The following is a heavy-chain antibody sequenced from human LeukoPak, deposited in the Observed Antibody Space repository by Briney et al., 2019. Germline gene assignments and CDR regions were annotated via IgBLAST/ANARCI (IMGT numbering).Heavy chain of an antibody. CDR2: ISWNSGSI. CDR3: AKDAGRVIDDAFDI. CDR1: GFTFDDYA. V-gene: IGHV3-9*01. D-gene: IGHD2-21*01. J-gene: IGHJ3*02. Sequence: GGSLRLSCAASGFTFDDYAMPWVRHAPGKGLEWVSGISWNSGSIGYADSVKGRFTISRDNAKNSLYLQMNSLRAEDTALYYCAKDAGRVIDDAFDIWGQGTMVTVSS.